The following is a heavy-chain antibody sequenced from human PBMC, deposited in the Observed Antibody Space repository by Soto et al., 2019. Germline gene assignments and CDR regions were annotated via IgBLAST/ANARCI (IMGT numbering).Heavy chain of an antibody. CDR3: ARDSGYYPRGY. J-gene: IGHJ4*02. Sequence: PGGSLRLSCAASGFTFSDYYMSWIRQAPGKGLEWVSYISSSSSYTNYADSVKGRFTISRDNAKNSLFLQMNRLRAEDTAVYYCARDSGYYPRGYWGQGTLVTVSS. CDR2: ISSSSSYT. D-gene: IGHD3-22*01. CDR1: GFTFSDYY. V-gene: IGHV3-11*06.